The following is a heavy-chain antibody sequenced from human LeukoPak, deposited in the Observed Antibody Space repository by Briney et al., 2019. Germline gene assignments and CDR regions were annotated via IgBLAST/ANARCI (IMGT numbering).Heavy chain of an antibody. CDR1: GGSISSYY. Sequence: SETLSLTCTVSGGSISSYYWSWIRQPPGKGLEWIGYTYYSGSTNYNPSLKSRVTISVDTSKNQFSLKLSSVTAADTAVYYCATLDYGSGSYVGYWGQGTLVTVSS. CDR2: TYYSGST. V-gene: IGHV4-59*01. J-gene: IGHJ4*02. CDR3: ATLDYGSGSYVGY. D-gene: IGHD3-10*01.